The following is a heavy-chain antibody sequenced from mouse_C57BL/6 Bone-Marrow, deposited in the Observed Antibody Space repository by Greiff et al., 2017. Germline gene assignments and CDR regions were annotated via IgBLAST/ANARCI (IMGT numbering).Heavy chain of an antibody. CDR1: GFTFSSYA. D-gene: IGHD1-1*01. CDR3: TRDPYYYGSSYPYYAMDY. J-gene: IGHJ4*01. V-gene: IGHV5-9-1*02. CDR2: ISSGGDYI. Sequence: EVKLVESGEGLVKPGGSLKLSCAASGFTFSSYAMSWVRQTPEKRLEWVAYISSGGDYIYYADTVKGRFTMSRDNARNTLYLQMSSLKSEDTAMYYCTRDPYYYGSSYPYYAMDYWGQGTSVTVSS.